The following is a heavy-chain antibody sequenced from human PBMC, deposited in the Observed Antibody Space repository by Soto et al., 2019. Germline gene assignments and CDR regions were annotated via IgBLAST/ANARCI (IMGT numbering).Heavy chain of an antibody. CDR1: GFTFSGSA. D-gene: IGHD2-15*01. J-gene: IGHJ5*02. V-gene: IGHV3-73*01. Sequence: PGGSLRLSCAASGFTFSGSAMHWVRQASGKGLEWVGRIRSKANSYATAYAASVKGRFTISRDDSKNTAYLQMNSPKTEDTAVYYCTVSTYCSGGSCYEVSNWFDPWGQGTLVTVSS. CDR2: IRSKANSYAT. CDR3: TVSTYCSGGSCYEVSNWFDP.